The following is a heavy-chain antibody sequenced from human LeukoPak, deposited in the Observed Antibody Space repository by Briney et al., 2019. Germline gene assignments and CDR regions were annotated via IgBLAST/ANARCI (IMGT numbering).Heavy chain of an antibody. Sequence: GASVKVSCKASGYTFTGYYMHWVRQAPGPGLEWMGWINTNSGGTNHAQKFQGRVTLTRDTSISTAYMELSSLRSDDTAVYYFARPTTVSHYDACDIWGQGTMVTVSS. CDR1: GYTFTGYY. CDR3: ARPTTVSHYDACDI. J-gene: IGHJ3*02. D-gene: IGHD4-17*01. CDR2: INTNSGGT. V-gene: IGHV1-2*02.